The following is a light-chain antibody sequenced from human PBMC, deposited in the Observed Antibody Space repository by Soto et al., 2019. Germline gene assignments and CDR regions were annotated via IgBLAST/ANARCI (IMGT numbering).Light chain of an antibody. CDR2: GAS. CDR3: QQYNKWPPLT. J-gene: IGKJ4*01. V-gene: IGKV3-15*01. Sequence: EIVMTQSPATLSVSPGGRVTLSCRASQSVNNDLAWYQQKPGQAPRLLIYGASTRATGIPARFSGSGSGTEFTLTISSLQSEGFAVYYCQQYNKWPPLTFGGGTKVDIK. CDR1: QSVNND.